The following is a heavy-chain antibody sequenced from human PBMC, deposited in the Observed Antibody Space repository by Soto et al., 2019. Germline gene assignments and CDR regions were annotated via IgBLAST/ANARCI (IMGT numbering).Heavy chain of an antibody. CDR3: ARALYSGLRFRGYYNYMDV. D-gene: IGHD5-12*01. J-gene: IGHJ6*03. CDR2: ISAYNGNT. CDR1: GYTFTSYG. V-gene: IGHV1-18*01. Sequence: ASVKVSCKASGYTFTSYGISWVRQAPGQGLERMGWISAYNGNTNYAQKLQGRVTMTTDTSTSTAYMELRSLRSDDTAVYYCARALYSGLRFRGYYNYMDVWGKGTTVTAP.